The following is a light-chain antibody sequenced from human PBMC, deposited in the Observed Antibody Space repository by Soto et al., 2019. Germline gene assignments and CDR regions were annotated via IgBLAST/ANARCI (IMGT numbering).Light chain of an antibody. CDR3: QQYDNLSIT. Sequence: DIQMTQSPSSLSASVGDRVTITCQASQDISNYLNWYQQKPGKAPKLLIYDASNLETGVPSRFSGSGSGTDFTFTISSLQPEDIAIYYCQQYDNLSITFGQGTRLEIK. V-gene: IGKV1-33*01. CDR1: QDISNY. CDR2: DAS. J-gene: IGKJ5*01.